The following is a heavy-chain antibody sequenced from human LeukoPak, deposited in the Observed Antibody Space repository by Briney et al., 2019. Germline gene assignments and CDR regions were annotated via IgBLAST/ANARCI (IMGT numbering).Heavy chain of an antibody. D-gene: IGHD6-19*01. J-gene: IGHJ6*02. V-gene: IGHV3-23*01. CDR2: ISGSGGST. CDR3: AKEPWRIAVAGTPTGYYYGMDV. Sequence: PGGSLRLSCAASGFTFSSYAMSWVRQAPGKGLEWVSAISGSGGSTYYADSVKGRFTISRDNSKNTLYLQMNSLRAEDTAVYYCAKEPWRIAVAGTPTGYYYGMDVWGQGTTVTVSS. CDR1: GFTFSSYA.